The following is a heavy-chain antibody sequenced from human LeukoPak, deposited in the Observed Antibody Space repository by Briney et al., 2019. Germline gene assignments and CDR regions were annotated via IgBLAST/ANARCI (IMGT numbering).Heavy chain of an antibody. CDR3: ARHEACSGGSCYSEHYYYGMDV. CDR1: GYSFTSYW. D-gene: IGHD2-15*01. J-gene: IGHJ6*04. V-gene: IGHV5-51*01. Sequence: GESLKISCKGSGYSFTSYWIGWVRQMPGKGLEWMVIIYPGDSDTRYSPSFQGQVTISADKSISTAYLQWSSLKASDTAMYYCARHEACSGGSCYSEHYYYGMDVWGKGTTVTVSS. CDR2: IYPGDSDT.